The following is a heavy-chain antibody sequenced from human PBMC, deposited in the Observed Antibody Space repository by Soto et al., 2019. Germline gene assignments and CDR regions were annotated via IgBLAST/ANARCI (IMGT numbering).Heavy chain of an antibody. Sequence: EVQLVESGGGLVQPGGSLRLSCAASGFTFSSYWMHWVRQAPGKGLVWVSRINSDGSSTSYADSVKGRFTISRDNAKNTRYLQMNSLRAEDTAVYYCAREEWLRYYGMDVWGQGTTVTVSS. D-gene: IGHD5-12*01. J-gene: IGHJ6*02. CDR3: AREEWLRYYGMDV. CDR2: INSDGSST. CDR1: GFTFSSYW. V-gene: IGHV3-74*01.